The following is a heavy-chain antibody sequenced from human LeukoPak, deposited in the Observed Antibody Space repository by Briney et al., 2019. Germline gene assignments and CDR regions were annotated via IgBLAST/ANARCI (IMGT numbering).Heavy chain of an antibody. Sequence: SETLSLTCTVSGGSISSSSYHWGWIRQPPGKGLEWIGSIYYSGSTYYNPSLKSRVTISVDTSKNQFSLKLSSVTAADTAVYYCARDRIRIAALGYWGQGTLVTVSS. D-gene: IGHD6-6*01. CDR1: GGSISSSSYH. V-gene: IGHV4-39*07. J-gene: IGHJ4*02. CDR3: ARDRIRIAALGY. CDR2: IYYSGST.